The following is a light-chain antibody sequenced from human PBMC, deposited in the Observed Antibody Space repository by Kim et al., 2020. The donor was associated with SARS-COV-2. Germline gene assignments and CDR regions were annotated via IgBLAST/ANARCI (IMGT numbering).Light chain of an antibody. CDR1: VLAKKY. CDR2: KDS. V-gene: IGLV3-27*01. CDR3: YSAADNNGV. Sequence: VYQGQTARITCSGDVLAKKYARWFQQKPGQAPVLVIYKDSGRPSGIPERFSGASSGTTVTLTISGAQVEDEADYYCYSAADNNGVFGGGTQLTVL. J-gene: IGLJ3*02.